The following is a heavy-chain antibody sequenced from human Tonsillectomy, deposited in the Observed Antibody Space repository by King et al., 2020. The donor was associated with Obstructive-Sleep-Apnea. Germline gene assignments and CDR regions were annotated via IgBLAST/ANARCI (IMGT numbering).Heavy chain of an antibody. CDR1: GFTLSSHS. Sequence: VQLVESGGDVVQPGGSLRLSCAASGFTLSSHSMHWVRQAPGKGLEWVADITYDGITKFYAESVRGRFTISRDDSKNTLYVEMNNLREEDTAIYYCARGGGRGGDFYEAWGQGTQVIVSS. D-gene: IGHD2-21*02. V-gene: IGHV3-30*04. J-gene: IGHJ4*02. CDR2: ITYDGITK. CDR3: ARGGGRGGDFYEA.